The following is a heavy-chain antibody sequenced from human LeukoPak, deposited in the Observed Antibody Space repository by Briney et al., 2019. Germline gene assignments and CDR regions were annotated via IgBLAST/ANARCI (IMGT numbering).Heavy chain of an antibody. CDR1: GFTFSSYE. D-gene: IGHD3-9*01. CDR2: ISSSSSYI. V-gene: IGHV3-21*01. CDR3: ARATTYDILTGFSDY. J-gene: IGHJ4*02. Sequence: PGGSLRLSCAASGFTFSSYEMNWVRQAPGKGLEWASSISSSSSYIYYADSVKGRFTISRDNAKKSLYMQMNSLRAEDTAVYYCARATTYDILTGFSDYWGQGTLVTVSS.